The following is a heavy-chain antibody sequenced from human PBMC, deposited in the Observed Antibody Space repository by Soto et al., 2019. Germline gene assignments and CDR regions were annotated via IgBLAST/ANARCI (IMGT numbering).Heavy chain of an antibody. V-gene: IGHV1-69*02. CDR1: GGTFSSYT. Sequence: QVQLVQSGAEVKKPGSSVKVSCKASGGTFSSYTISWVRQAPGQGLEWMGRIIPILGIANYAQKFQGRVTITADKSTSTAYMELSSLRSEDTAVYYCARNPPTTRGDYVMDYWGQGTLVTVSS. CDR3: ARNPPTTRGDYVMDY. CDR2: IIPILGIA. D-gene: IGHD4-17*01. J-gene: IGHJ4*02.